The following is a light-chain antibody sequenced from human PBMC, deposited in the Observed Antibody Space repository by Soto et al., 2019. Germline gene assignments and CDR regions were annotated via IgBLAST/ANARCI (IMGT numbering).Light chain of an antibody. J-gene: IGLJ2*01. CDR2: INN. Sequence: QSVLTQPPSASGTPGQSVTISCSGSTSNIRGNSVNWYQQVPGMAPRLLIYINNQRPSGVPDRFSSAKSGTSASLAISGLQSEDEGDYDWAAWEDSLNGPVFGGGTKVTVL. V-gene: IGLV1-44*01. CDR3: AAWEDSLNGPV. CDR1: TSNIRGNS.